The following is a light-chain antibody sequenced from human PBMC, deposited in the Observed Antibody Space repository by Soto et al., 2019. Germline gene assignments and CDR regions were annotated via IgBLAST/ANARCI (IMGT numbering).Light chain of an antibody. J-gene: IGLJ1*01. CDR3: AAWDDSLSGYV. CDR1: SSNIGSNY. Sequence: QSVLTQPPSASGTPGQRVTISCSGSSSNIGSNYVYWYQQLPGTAPKLLIYRNNQRPSGVPDRFSGSKSGTSASLAISGLRSEDEADYYCAAWDDSLSGYVFGSCTKLTVL. CDR2: RNN. V-gene: IGLV1-47*01.